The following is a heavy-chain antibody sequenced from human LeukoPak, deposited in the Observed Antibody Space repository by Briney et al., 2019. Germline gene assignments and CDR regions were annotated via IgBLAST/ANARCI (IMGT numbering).Heavy chain of an antibody. V-gene: IGHV4-34*01. D-gene: IGHD2-15*01. CDR3: ARGDCSGGSCYSYYYYGMDV. Sequence: SETLSLTCAVYGGSFSGYYWSWIRQLPGKGLEWIGEINHSGSTNYNPSLKSRVTISVDTSKNQFSLKLSSVTAADTAVYYCARGDCSGGSCYSYYYYGMDVWGQGTTVTVSS. J-gene: IGHJ6*02. CDR1: GGSFSGYY. CDR2: INHSGST.